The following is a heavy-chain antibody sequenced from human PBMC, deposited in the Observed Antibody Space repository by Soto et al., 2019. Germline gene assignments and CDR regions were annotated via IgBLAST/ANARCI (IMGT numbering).Heavy chain of an antibody. D-gene: IGHD3-3*01. Sequence: QVQLVQSGAEVKKPGASGKVSCKASGYTFTSYDINWVRQATGQGLEWMGWMNPNSGNTGYAQKFQXXVXMXRNTSISTAYMELSSLRSEDTAVYYCARGRVNWFDPWGQGTLVTVSS. CDR2: MNPNSGNT. CDR3: ARGRVNWFDP. CDR1: GYTFTSYD. J-gene: IGHJ5*02. V-gene: IGHV1-8*01.